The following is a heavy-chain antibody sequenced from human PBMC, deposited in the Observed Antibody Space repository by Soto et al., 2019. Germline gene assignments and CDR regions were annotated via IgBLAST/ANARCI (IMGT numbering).Heavy chain of an antibody. V-gene: IGHV3-48*02. J-gene: IGHJ4*02. CDR1: GFTCSSYS. Sequence: GGSLRLSCAASGFTCSSYSMNWVRQAPGKGLEWVSYISSSSSTIYYADSVKGRFTISRDNAKNSLYLQMNSLRDEDTAVYYCTRDRSSPSLFDYWGQGTLVTVSS. CDR2: ISSSSSTI. CDR3: TRDRSSPSLFDY. D-gene: IGHD2-15*01.